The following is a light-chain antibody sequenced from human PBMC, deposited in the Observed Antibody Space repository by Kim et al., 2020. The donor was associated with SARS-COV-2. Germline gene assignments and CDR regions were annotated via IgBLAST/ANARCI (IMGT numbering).Light chain of an antibody. Sequence: GQSLPISCPRIRSDATSYNLVSWSQQAPATAPKLIIYDVSNRPSGVPDRFSGSKSGNSASLTISGLQAEDEAHYYCTSYIGATTLVFGGGTQLTVL. J-gene: IGLJ3*02. CDR3: TSYIGATTLV. V-gene: IGLV2-18*02. CDR1: RSDATSYNL. CDR2: DVS.